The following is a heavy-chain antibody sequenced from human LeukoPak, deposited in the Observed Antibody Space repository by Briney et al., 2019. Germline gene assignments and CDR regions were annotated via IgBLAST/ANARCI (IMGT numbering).Heavy chain of an antibody. CDR2: IYPGDSDT. Sequence: GESLKISCKGSGYSFTFYWIAWVRQMSGKGLEWMGIIYPGDSDTRYGPSFQGQVSISADKSINTAYLQWSSLEASDTAIYYCARQDGSGIYYFDNWGQGTLVTVSS. J-gene: IGHJ4*02. CDR3: ARQDGSGIYYFDN. CDR1: GYSFTFYW. V-gene: IGHV5-51*01. D-gene: IGHD3-10*01.